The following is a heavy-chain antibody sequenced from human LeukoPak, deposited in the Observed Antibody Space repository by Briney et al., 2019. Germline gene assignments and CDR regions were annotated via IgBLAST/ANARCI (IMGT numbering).Heavy chain of an antibody. D-gene: IGHD4-17*01. CDR3: ARVPTTVTTLDAFDI. CDR1: GFTFSSYS. J-gene: IGHJ3*02. Sequence: PGGSLRLSCAASGFTFSSYSMNWVRQAPGKGLEWVSSISSSSSYIYYADSVKGRFTISRDNAKNSLYLQMNSLRAEDTAVYYCARVPTTVTTLDAFDIWGQGTMVTVSS. CDR2: ISSSSSYI. V-gene: IGHV3-21*01.